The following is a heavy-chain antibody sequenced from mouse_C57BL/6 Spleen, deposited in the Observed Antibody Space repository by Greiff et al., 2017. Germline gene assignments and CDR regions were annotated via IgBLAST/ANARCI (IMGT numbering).Heavy chain of an antibody. CDR3: ATNYYGSSYGAY. D-gene: IGHD1-1*01. CDR2: IYPGDGDT. V-gene: IGHV1-80*01. CDR1: GYAFSSYW. J-gene: IGHJ3*01. Sequence: VKLQQSGAELVKPGASVKISCKASGYAFSSYWMNWVKQRPGKGLEWIGQIYPGDGDTNYNGKFKGKATLTADKSSSTAYMQLSSLTSEDSAVYFCATNYYGSSYGAYWGQGTLVTVSA.